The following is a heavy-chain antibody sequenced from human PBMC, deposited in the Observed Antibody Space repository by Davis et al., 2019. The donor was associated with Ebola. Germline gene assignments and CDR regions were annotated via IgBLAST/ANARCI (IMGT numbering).Heavy chain of an antibody. J-gene: IGHJ3*02. CDR3: TTPGGQDSGYDVFDI. CDR2: INTYSGNT. CDR1: GYTFINFG. V-gene: IGHV1-18*01. D-gene: IGHD5-12*01. Sequence: ASVKVSCKASGYTFINFGITWVRQAPGQGLEWMAWINTYSGNTHFARKFQGRVTLTADTSTTTVYMDLSSLRSEDTALYYCTTPGGQDSGYDVFDIWGQGTMVTVSS.